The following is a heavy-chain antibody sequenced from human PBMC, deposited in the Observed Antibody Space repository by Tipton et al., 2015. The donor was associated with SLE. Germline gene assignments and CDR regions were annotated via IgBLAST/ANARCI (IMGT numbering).Heavy chain of an antibody. D-gene: IGHD3-16*02. CDR2: IYYSGSS. J-gene: IGHJ1*01. Sequence: LRLSCAASGFTFSDYYMSWIRQPPGKGLEWIGRIYYSGSSYYNPSLKSRVTISVDTSKNQFSLRLQSVTAADTAVYYCARGDDSIWGSYRHPLLWGQGILVTVSS. CDR3: ARGDDSIWGSYRHPLL. V-gene: IGHV4-38-2*01. CDR1: GFTFSDYY.